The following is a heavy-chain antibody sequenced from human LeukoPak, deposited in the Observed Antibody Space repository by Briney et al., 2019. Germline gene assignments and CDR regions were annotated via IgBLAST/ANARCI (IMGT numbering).Heavy chain of an antibody. V-gene: IGHV3-21*01. D-gene: IGHD1-26*01. J-gene: IGHJ4*02. CDR3: ARDASIVGVYDY. CDR1: GFTFSSYS. Sequence: GGSLRLSCAASGFTFSSYSMNWVRQAPGKGLEWVSSISSSSSYIYYADSVKGRFTISRDNAKNTLYLQMNSLRAEDTAVYYCARDASIVGVYDYWGQGTLVTVSS. CDR2: ISSSSSYI.